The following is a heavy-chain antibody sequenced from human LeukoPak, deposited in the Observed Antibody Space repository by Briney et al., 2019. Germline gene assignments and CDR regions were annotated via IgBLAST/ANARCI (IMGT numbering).Heavy chain of an antibody. Sequence: GGSLRLSCAASGFTFSSYGMHWVRQAPGKGLEWVAVISYDGSNKYYADSVKGRFTISRDNSKNTLYLQMNSLRAEDTAVYYCAKDGEYSSSSRIPGYCSGGSCYSRKAYYYYYYMDVWGKGTTVTVSS. V-gene: IGHV3-30*18. CDR3: AKDGEYSSSSRIPGYCSGGSCYSRKAYYYYYYMDV. CDR2: ISYDGSNK. D-gene: IGHD2-15*01. J-gene: IGHJ6*03. CDR1: GFTFSSYG.